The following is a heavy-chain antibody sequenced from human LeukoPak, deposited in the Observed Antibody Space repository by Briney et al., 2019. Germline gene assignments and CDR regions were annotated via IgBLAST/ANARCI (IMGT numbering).Heavy chain of an antibody. CDR2: ISAYNGNT. D-gene: IGHD3-10*01. CDR1: VYTFTSYG. Sequence: GASVKVSCKASVYTFTSYGISWVRQAPGQGLEWMGWISAYNGNTNYAQKLQGRVTMTTDTSTSTAYMELRSLRSDDTAVYYCARDKYYYGSGSYIVPLNYWGQGTLVTVSS. CDR3: ARDKYYYGSGSYIVPLNY. J-gene: IGHJ4*02. V-gene: IGHV1-18*01.